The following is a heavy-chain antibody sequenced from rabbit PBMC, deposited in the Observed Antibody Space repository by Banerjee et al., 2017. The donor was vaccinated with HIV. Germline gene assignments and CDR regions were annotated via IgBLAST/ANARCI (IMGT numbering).Heavy chain of an antibody. J-gene: IGHJ4*01. V-gene: IGHV1S7*01. D-gene: IGHD2-1*01. CDR2: IDPVFGST. Sequence: QLKESGGGLVQPGGSLKLSCKASGFDFSSYYMSWVRQAPGKGLEWIGYIDPVFGSTYYASWVNGRFTISSHNAQNTLYLQLNSLTAADTATYFCARVNDDYDIGYFNLWGPGTLVTVS. CDR3: ARVNDDYDIGYFNL. CDR1: GFDFSSYY.